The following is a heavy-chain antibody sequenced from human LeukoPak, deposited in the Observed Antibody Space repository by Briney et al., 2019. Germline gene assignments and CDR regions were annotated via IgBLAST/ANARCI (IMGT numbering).Heavy chain of an antibody. CDR3: ASSHSSGWYIY. Sequence: PGGSLRLSCAASGFTFSSFSMNWVRQAPGKGLGWVSSISSSSSYIYYADSVKGRFTISRDNAKNSLYLQMNSLRAEDTAVYYCASSHSSGWYIYWGQGTLVTVSS. V-gene: IGHV3-21*01. D-gene: IGHD6-19*01. CDR1: GFTFSSFS. CDR2: ISSSSSYI. J-gene: IGHJ4*02.